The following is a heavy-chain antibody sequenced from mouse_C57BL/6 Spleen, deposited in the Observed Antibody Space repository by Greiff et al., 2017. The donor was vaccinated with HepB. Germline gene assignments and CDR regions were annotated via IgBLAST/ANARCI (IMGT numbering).Heavy chain of an antibody. D-gene: IGHD1-1*01. Sequence: VKLQESGPELVKPGASVKISCKASGYAFSSSWMNWVKQRPGKGLEWIGRIYPGDGDTNYNGKFKGKATLTADKSSSTAYMQLSSLTSEDSAVYFCASHYYGSSYWGQGTTLTVSS. CDR2: IYPGDGDT. CDR1: GYAFSSSW. V-gene: IGHV1-82*01. CDR3: ASHYYGSSY. J-gene: IGHJ2*01.